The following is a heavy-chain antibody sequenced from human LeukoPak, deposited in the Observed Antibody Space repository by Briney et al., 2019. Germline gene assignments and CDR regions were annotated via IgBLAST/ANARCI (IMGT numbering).Heavy chain of an antibody. CDR3: AKTLAYCGGDCSPGGY. CDR1: RFTFSSYA. V-gene: IGHV3-23*01. J-gene: IGHJ4*02. D-gene: IGHD2-21*02. Sequence: GGSLRLSCAPSRFTFSSYAMSWVRQAPGKGLEWVSAISGSGGSTYYADSVKGRFTIYRDNSKNTLYLQMNSLRAEDTAVYYCAKTLAYCGGDCSPGGYWGQGTLVTVSS. CDR2: ISGSGGST.